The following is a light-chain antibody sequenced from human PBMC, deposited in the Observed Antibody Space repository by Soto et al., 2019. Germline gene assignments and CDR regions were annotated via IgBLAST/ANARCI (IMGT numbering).Light chain of an antibody. CDR2: DAS. V-gene: IGKV3-11*01. J-gene: IGKJ3*01. CDR3: QQRSNWPST. CDR1: QSVSSY. Sequence: EIVLTQSPATLSLSPGERATLSCRASQSVSSYLAWYQQKPGQAPRLLIYDASNSATGIPARFSGSGSGTDFTLTISSLEAEDFAVYYCQQRSNWPSTFGPGTKVDIK.